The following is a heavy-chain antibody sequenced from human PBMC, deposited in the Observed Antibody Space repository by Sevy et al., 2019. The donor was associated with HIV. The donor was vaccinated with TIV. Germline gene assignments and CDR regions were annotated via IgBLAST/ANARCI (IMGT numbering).Heavy chain of an antibody. J-gene: IGHJ4*02. Sequence: SETLSLTCTVSGGSINFYYWTWVRQPPGKGLEWIGYIYYSGTTTYNPSLKSRVTISVDTSKNQVSLKLNSVTAADTAVYYCARETNGDYFDSWGQRTLVTVSS. D-gene: IGHD4-17*01. CDR1: GGSINFYY. CDR2: IYYSGTT. CDR3: ARETNGDYFDS. V-gene: IGHV4-59*01.